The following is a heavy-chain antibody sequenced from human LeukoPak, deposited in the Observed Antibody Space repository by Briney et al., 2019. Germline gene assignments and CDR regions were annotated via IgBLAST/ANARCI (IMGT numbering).Heavy chain of an antibody. J-gene: IGHJ4*02. V-gene: IGHV3-23*01. CDR1: GFTFSSYA. D-gene: IGHD3-10*01. CDR2: ISGSGGGT. CDR3: AKIGTMVRGVQDY. Sequence: GGSLRLSCAASGFTFSSYAMSWVRQAPGKGLEWVSAISGSGGGTYYADSVKGRFTISRDNSKNTLYLQMNSLRAEDTAVYYCAKIGTMVRGVQDYWGQGTLVTVSS.